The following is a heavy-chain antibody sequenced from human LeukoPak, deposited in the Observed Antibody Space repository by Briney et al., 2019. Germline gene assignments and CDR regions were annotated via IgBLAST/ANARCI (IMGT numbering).Heavy chain of an antibody. J-gene: IGHJ5*02. CDR3: ASGGYCSSTSCYPTWFDP. Sequence: SETLSLTCTVSGGSITSYYWSWIRQPPGKGLEWIGYVSYTGSTNYNPSLQSRVTMSIDTSKNRFSLKLSSVTAADTAVYYCASGGYCSSTSCYPTWFDPWGQGTLVTVSS. V-gene: IGHV4-59*01. CDR1: GGSITSYY. CDR2: VSYTGST. D-gene: IGHD2-2*01.